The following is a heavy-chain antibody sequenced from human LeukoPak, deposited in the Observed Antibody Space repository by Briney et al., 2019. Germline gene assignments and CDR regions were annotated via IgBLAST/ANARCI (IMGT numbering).Heavy chain of an antibody. V-gene: IGHV4-39*01. J-gene: IGHJ4*02. CDR3: ARRGRGTGMIMFWAD. CDR1: GGSISSSSYY. Sequence: SETLSLTCTVSGGSISSSSYYWGWIRQPPGKGLEWIGSIYYSGSTYYNPSLKSRVTISVDTSKNQFSLKLSSVTAADTAVYYCARRGRGTGMIMFWADWGQGTLVTVSS. D-gene: IGHD3-10*02. CDR2: IYYSGST.